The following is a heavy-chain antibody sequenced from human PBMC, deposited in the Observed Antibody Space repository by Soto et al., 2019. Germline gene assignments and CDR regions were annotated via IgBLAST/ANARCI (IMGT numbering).Heavy chain of an antibody. CDR1: GGSISSSSYY. Sequence: SETLSLTCTVSGGSISSSSYYWGWIRQPPGKGLEWIGSIYYSGSTYYNPSLKSRVTISVDTSKNQFSLKLSSVTAADTAVYYCARNYGGNSYAFDIWGQGTMVTVPS. CDR2: IYYSGST. J-gene: IGHJ3*02. D-gene: IGHD2-21*02. CDR3: ARNYGGNSYAFDI. V-gene: IGHV4-39*01.